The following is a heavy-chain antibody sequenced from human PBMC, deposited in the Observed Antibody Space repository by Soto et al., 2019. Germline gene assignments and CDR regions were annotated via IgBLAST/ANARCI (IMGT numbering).Heavy chain of an antibody. V-gene: IGHV3-30*18. CDR2: ISYDGSNK. CDR3: AKDGVTYGMDV. J-gene: IGHJ6*02. CDR1: GFTFSSYG. D-gene: IGHD3-3*01. Sequence: QVQLVESGRGVVQPGRSLRLSCAASGFTFSSYGMHWVRQAPGKGLEWVAVISYDGSNKYYADSVKGRFTISRDNSKNTLYLQMNSLRAEDTAVYYCAKDGVTYGMDVWGQGTTVTVSS.